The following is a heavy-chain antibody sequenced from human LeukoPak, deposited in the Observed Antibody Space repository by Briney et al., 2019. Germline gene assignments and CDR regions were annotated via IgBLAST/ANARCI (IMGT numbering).Heavy chain of an antibody. CDR3: ARDPGYCSGGSCYQDY. CDR1: GFTFSDYY. V-gene: IGHV3-11*05. Sequence: PGGSLRLSCAASGFTFSDYYMSWIRQAPGKGLERVSYISSSSSYTNYADSVKGRFTISRDNAKNSLYLQMNSLRAEDTAVYYCARDPGYCSGGSCYQDYWGQGTLVTVSS. CDR2: ISSSSSYT. D-gene: IGHD2-15*01. J-gene: IGHJ4*02.